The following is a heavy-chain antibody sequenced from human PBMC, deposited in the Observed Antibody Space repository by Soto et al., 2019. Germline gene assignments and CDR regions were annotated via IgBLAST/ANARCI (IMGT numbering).Heavy chain of an antibody. J-gene: IGHJ3*02. CDR1: GGTFSSYA. CDR2: IIPIFGTA. V-gene: IGHV1-69*06. Sequence: KVSCKASGGTFSSYAISWVRQAPGQGLEWMGGIIPIFGTANYAQKFQGRVTITADKSTSTAYMELSSLRSEDTAVYYCAREYYYDSSGYASDAFDIWGQGTMVTVSS. CDR3: AREYYYDSSGYASDAFDI. D-gene: IGHD3-22*01.